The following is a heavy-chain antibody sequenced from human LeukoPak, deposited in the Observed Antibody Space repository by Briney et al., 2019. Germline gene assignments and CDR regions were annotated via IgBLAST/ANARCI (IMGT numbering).Heavy chain of an antibody. V-gene: IGHV1-18*01. J-gene: IGHJ3*02. CDR3: ARASGGYSYGYYAFDI. Sequence: ASVKVSCKASGYTFTSHGINWVRQAPGQGLDWMGWISAYNGNTNYAQNLQGRVTMTTDTSTSTAYMELRSLRSDDTAMYYCARASGGYSYGYYAFDIWGQGTMVTVSS. CDR2: ISAYNGNT. CDR1: GYTFTSHG. D-gene: IGHD5-18*01.